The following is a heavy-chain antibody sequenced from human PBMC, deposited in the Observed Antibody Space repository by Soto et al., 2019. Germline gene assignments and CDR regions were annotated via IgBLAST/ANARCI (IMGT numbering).Heavy chain of an antibody. D-gene: IGHD5-18*01. Sequence: EVQLVESGGGLVQPGRSLRLSCAASGFTFDDYAMHWVLQAPGKGLEWVSGISWNSGSIGYADSVKGRFTISRDNAKNSLYLQMNSLRAEDTALYYCAKGGSYGYAVGMDVWGQGTTVTVSS. CDR2: ISWNSGSI. V-gene: IGHV3-9*01. CDR3: AKGGSYGYAVGMDV. CDR1: GFTFDDYA. J-gene: IGHJ6*02.